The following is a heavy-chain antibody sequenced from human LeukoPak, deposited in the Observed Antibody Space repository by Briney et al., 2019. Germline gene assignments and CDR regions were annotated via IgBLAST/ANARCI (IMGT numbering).Heavy chain of an antibody. CDR2: FGTRSTSI. J-gene: IGHJ4*02. V-gene: IGHV3-21*01. D-gene: IGHD3-22*01. Sequence: GGSLRLSCAASGFTMRNHWMSWVRQAPGKGLEWVSSFGTRSTSIYHAGSVKGRFAISRDNAKNSLYLQMNSLRAEDTAVYYCAREVSEGFDFWGQGTLVTVSS. CDR1: GFTMRNHW. CDR3: AREVSEGFDF.